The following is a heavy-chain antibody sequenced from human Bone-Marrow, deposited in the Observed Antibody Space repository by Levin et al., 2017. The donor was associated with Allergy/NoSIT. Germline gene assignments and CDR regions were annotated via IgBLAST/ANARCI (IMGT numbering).Heavy chain of an antibody. CDR3: VRDWGFDY. CDR2: ITNNGGST. Sequence: GASVKVSCSASGFIFSNYGMRWVRQSPGKGLETLSTITNNGGSTYYADSVKGRFTISRDNSKNTLYLQMSSLRPEDTAVYYCVRDWGFDYWGQGTLVTVSS. D-gene: IGHD3-16*01. V-gene: IGHV3-64D*06. CDR1: GFIFSNYG. J-gene: IGHJ4*02.